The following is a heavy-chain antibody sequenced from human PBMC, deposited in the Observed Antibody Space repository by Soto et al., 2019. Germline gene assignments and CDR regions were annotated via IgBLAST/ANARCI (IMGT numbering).Heavy chain of an antibody. CDR2: ISGSGGST. D-gene: IGHD3-3*01. Sequence: GGSLRLSCPASGFTFSSYAMSWVRQAPGKGLEWVSAISGSGGSTYYADSVKGRFTISRDNSKNTLYLQMNSLRAEDTAVYYCATFLLFLEWFSAYYFYYWGQGTLVTVSA. J-gene: IGHJ4*02. CDR3: ATFLLFLEWFSAYYFYY. CDR1: GFTFSSYA. V-gene: IGHV3-23*01.